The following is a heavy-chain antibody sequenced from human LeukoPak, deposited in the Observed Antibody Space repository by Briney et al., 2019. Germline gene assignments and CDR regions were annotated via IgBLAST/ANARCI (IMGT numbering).Heavy chain of an antibody. J-gene: IGHJ2*01. CDR3: ARAEISGYSSSWYPHWYFDL. V-gene: IGHV4-38-2*02. CDR1: GYSISSGYY. Sequence: SETLSLTCTVSGYSISSGYYWGWIRQPPGKGLEWIGSIYYSGSTYYNPSLKSRVTISVDTSKNQFSLKLSSVTAADTAVYYCARAEISGYSSSWYPHWYFDLWGRGTLVTVSS. CDR2: IYYSGST. D-gene: IGHD6-13*01.